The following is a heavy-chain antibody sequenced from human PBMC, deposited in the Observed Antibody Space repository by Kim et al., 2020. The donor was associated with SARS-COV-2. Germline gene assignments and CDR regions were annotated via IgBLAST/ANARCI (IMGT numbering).Heavy chain of an antibody. J-gene: IGHJ4*02. D-gene: IGHD2-15*01. V-gene: IGHV4-34*01. Sequence: TQSLKSRVTISVDTSKNRFSLKRSAVTAADTAVYYCARDHCSGGSCYFDYWGQGTLVTVSS. CDR3: ARDHCSGGSCYFDY.